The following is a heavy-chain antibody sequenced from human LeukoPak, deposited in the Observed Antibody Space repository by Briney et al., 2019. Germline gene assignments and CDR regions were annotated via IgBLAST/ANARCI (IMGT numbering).Heavy chain of an antibody. CDR2: ISSSGSTI. Sequence: GGSLRLSCAASGFTFSCYEMNWVRPAPGKGLEWVSYISSSGSTIYYADSVKGRFTISRDNAKNSLYLQMNSPRAEDTAVYYCAELGITMIGGVWGKGTTVTISS. J-gene: IGHJ6*04. V-gene: IGHV3-48*03. CDR3: AELGITMIGGV. D-gene: IGHD3-10*02. CDR1: GFTFSCYE.